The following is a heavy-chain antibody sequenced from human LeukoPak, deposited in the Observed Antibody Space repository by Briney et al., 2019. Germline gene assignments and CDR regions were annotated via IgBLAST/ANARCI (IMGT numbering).Heavy chain of an antibody. J-gene: IGHJ4*02. CDR2: IYHSGTT. CDR3: ARLLIRCDSSGYYYDY. V-gene: IGHV4-39*01. D-gene: IGHD3-22*01. CDR1: GGSISSRSYY. Sequence: SETLSLTCSVSGGSISSRSYYWGWIRQPPGKGLEWIGSIYHSGTTYYNPSLKSRITISVDTSKNQFSLNLRSVTAADTAVYYCARLLIRCDSSGYYYDYWGQGTLVTVSS.